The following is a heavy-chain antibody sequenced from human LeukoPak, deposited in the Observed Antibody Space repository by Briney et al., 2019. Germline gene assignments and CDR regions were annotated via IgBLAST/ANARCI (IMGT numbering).Heavy chain of an antibody. D-gene: IGHD2-21*02. Sequence: ASVKVSCKASGYTFTGYYMHWVRQAPGKGLEWMGGFDPEDGETIYAQKFQGRVTMTEDTSTDTAYMELSSLRSEDTAVYYCATGDTAFDIWGQGTMVTVSS. CDR3: ATGDTAFDI. CDR2: FDPEDGET. CDR1: GYTFTGYY. V-gene: IGHV1-24*01. J-gene: IGHJ3*02.